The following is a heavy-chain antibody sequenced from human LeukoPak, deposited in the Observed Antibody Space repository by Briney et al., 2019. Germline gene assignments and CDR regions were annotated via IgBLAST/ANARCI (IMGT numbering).Heavy chain of an antibody. CDR1: GFISSSYW. J-gene: IGHJ4*02. D-gene: IGHD4-17*01. V-gene: IGHV3-74*01. CDR2: INTDGFST. CDR3: ARSRTYGDYGRGLDY. Sequence: GRSLRLSCAASGFISSSYWMHWVRQPPGKGLVYIACINTDGFSTSYADSVKGRFTISRDNAKNTLYLQMNSLRAEDTAVYYCARSRTYGDYGRGLDYWGQGTLVTVS.